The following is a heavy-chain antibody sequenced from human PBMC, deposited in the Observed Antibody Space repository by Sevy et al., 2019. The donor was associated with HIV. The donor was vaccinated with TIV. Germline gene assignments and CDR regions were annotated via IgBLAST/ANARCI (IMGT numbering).Heavy chain of an antibody. CDR3: ARDETYYYGSGSSSPGGAFDI. Sequence: GGSLRLSCAASGFTFSSYWMSWVRQAPGKGLEWVANIKQDGSEKYYVDSVKGRFTISRDNAKNSLYLKMNSLRAEDTAVYYCARDETYYYGSGSSSPGGAFDIWGQGTMVTVSS. D-gene: IGHD3-10*01. CDR2: IKQDGSEK. V-gene: IGHV3-7*01. CDR1: GFTFSSYW. J-gene: IGHJ3*02.